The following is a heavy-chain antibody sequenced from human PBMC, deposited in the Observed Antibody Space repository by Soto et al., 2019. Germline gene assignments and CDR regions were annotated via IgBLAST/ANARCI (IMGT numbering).Heavy chain of an antibody. D-gene: IGHD1-26*01. V-gene: IGHV3-30*18. J-gene: IGHJ4*02. CDR1: GFTFSSYG. Sequence: GGSLRLSCAASGFTFSSYGMHWVRQAPGKGLEWVAVISYDGSNKYYADSVKGRFTISRDNSKNTLYLQMNSLRAEDTAVYYCAKNLEVGATDYWGQGTLVTVSS. CDR3: AKNLEVGATDY. CDR2: ISYDGSNK.